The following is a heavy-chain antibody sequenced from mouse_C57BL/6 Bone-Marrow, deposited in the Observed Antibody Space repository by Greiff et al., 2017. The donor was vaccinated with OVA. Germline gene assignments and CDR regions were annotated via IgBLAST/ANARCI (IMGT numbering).Heavy chain of an antibody. CDR3: SRSGHITPVPDY. CDR2: IDPSDSYT. J-gene: IGHJ2*01. Sequence: QVQLQQPGAELVMPGASVKLSCKASGYTFTSYWMHWVKQRPGQGLEWIGEIDPSDSYTNYNQKFKGKSTLTVDKSSITAYMQLSSLTTEDAAVYDCSRSGHITPVPDYWGQGTTLTVSS. CDR1: GYTFTSYW. V-gene: IGHV1-69*01. D-gene: IGHD1-1*01.